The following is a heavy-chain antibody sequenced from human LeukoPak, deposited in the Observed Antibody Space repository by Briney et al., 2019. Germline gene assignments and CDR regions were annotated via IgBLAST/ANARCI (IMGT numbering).Heavy chain of an antibody. CDR1: GFIFSSYW. V-gene: IGHV3-7*01. Sequence: GGSLRLSCSASGFIFSSYWMSWVRQAPGKGLEWLANIKEDGTEKYYADSLKGRFTISRDNAKNSVYLQMNSLRAEDTAVYHCVRDNVEYDLLKYYYYYYMDVWGKGTAVTVSS. J-gene: IGHJ6*03. D-gene: IGHD2-8*02. CDR2: IKEDGTEK. CDR3: VRDNVEYDLLKYYYYYYMDV.